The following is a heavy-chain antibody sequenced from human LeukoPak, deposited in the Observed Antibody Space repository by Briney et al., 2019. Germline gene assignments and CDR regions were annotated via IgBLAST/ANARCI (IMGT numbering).Heavy chain of an antibody. V-gene: IGHV1-2*02. D-gene: IGHD3-22*01. CDR1: GYTLTGYY. Sequence: ASVKVSCKASGYTLTGYYMHWVRQAPGQGLEWMGWINPHSGDTSYAQKFQGRVTMTRDTSISTAYMELSSLRSDDTAVYYCARGYYYYDSSGYYPFDYWGQGTLVTVSS. CDR2: INPHSGDT. CDR3: ARGYYYYDSSGYYPFDY. J-gene: IGHJ4*02.